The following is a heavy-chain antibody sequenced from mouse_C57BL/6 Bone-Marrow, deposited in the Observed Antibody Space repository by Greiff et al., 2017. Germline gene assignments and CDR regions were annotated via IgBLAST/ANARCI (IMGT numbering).Heavy chain of an antibody. CDR2: ISNLAYSI. V-gene: IGHV5-15*01. CDR1: GFTFSDYG. J-gene: IGHJ4*01. CDR3: ARRGIKDAMDY. Sequence: EVQLQESGGGLVQPGGSLKLSCAASGFTFSDYGMAWVRQAPRKGPEWVAFISNLAYSIYYADTVTGRFTISRENAKNTLYLEMSSLRSEDTAMYYCARRGIKDAMDYWGQGTSVTVSS. D-gene: IGHD2-4*01.